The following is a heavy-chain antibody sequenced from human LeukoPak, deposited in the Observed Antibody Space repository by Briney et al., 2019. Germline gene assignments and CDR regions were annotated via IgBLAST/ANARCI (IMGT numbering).Heavy chain of an antibody. V-gene: IGHV3-30*02. CDR3: ARDDYTEADV. J-gene: IGHJ6*04. Sequence: PGGSLRLSCAASGFTFSSYGMHWVRQAPGRGLEWVAFIRYDGSNKYYADSVKGRFTISRDNSKNTLYLQMNSLRAEDTAVYYCARDDYTEADVWGKGTTVTVSS. CDR2: IRYDGSNK. D-gene: IGHD4-11*01. CDR1: GFTFSSYG.